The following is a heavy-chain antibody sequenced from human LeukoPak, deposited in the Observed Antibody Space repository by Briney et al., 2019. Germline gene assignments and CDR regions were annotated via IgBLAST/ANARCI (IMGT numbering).Heavy chain of an antibody. D-gene: IGHD3-3*01. V-gene: IGHV3-23*01. Sequence: PGGSLRLSCAASGFTFSSYAMSWVRQAPGKGLEWVSAISGSGGSTYYADSVKGRFTISRDNSKNTLLLQMNSLRADDTALYFCARRLSLRFDAFAVWGPGTVVTVSS. J-gene: IGHJ3*01. CDR2: ISGSGGST. CDR1: GFTFSSYA. CDR3: ARRLSLRFDAFAV.